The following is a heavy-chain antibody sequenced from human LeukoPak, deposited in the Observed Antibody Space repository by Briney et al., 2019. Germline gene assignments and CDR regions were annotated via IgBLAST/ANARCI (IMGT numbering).Heavy chain of an antibody. D-gene: IGHD5-18*01. CDR1: GFTVSSNY. CDR2: IYSGGST. V-gene: IGHV3-66*01. J-gene: IGHJ6*02. CDR3: ASRDTGYYYGMDV. Sequence: GGSLRLSCAASGFTVSSNYMSWVRQAPGKGLEWVSLIYSGGSTYYADSVKGRFTISRDNSKNTLYLQMNSLRAEDTAVYYCASRDTGYYYGMDVWGQGTTVTVSS.